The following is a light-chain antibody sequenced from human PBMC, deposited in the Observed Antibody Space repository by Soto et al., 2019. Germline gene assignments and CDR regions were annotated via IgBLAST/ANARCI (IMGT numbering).Light chain of an antibody. J-gene: IGKJ5*01. Sequence: EIVLTQSPATLSLSPGERATLSCRASQSVSSSYLAWYQQKPGQAPRLLIYGASSRATGIPDRFSGSGSGTDFTLTISRLEPEDVAVYYCQQYNPSPAITFGQGTRLEI. CDR2: GAS. CDR3: QQYNPSPAIT. V-gene: IGKV3-20*01. CDR1: QSVSSSY.